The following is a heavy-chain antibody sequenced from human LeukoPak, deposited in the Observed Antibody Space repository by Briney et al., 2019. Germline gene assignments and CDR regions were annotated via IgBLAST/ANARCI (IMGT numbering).Heavy chain of an antibody. CDR2: YDPEDGET. D-gene: IGHD4-17*01. V-gene: IGHV1-24*01. J-gene: IGHJ4*02. Sequence: GASVKVSCKVSGYALTELSTHWVRQAPGKGLEWMGSYDPEDGETVYAQKFQGRATMTEDTSADTDYMELSSLRSEDTAVYYCATGHYGDSRHDYWGQGTLVTVSS. CDR3: ATGHYGDSRHDY. CDR1: GYALTELS.